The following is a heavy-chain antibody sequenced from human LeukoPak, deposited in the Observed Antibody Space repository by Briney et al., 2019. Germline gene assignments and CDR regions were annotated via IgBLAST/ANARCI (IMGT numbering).Heavy chain of an antibody. D-gene: IGHD3-22*01. CDR2: IIPIFGTA. J-gene: IGHJ5*02. V-gene: IGHV1-69*05. Sequence: SVKVSCKASGGTFSSYAISWVRQAPGQGLEWMGRIIPIFGTANYVQKFQGRVTITTDESTSTAYMELSSLRSEDTAVYYCAREDYYDSSGSRLYNWFDPWGQGTLVTVSS. CDR3: AREDYYDSSGSRLYNWFDP. CDR1: GGTFSSYA.